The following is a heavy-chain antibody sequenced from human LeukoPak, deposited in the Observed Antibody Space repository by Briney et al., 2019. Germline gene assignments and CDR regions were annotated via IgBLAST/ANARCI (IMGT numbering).Heavy chain of an antibody. CDR1: GFSFSNYW. CDR2: IKQHGSEK. Sequence: GGSLRLSCEASGFSFSNYWMTWVRQAPGKGLEWVANIKQHGSEKDYVDSVKGRFTLSRDNAKNSLSLQMNSLRAEDTAVYYCARDSSYCSGGVCFDVFDIWGQGTMVVVSS. J-gene: IGHJ3*02. CDR3: ARDSSYCSGGVCFDVFDI. V-gene: IGHV3-7*01. D-gene: IGHD2-8*02.